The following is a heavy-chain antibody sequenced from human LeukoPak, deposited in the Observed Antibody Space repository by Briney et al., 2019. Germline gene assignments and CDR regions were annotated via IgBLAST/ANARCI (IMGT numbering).Heavy chain of an antibody. Sequence: SETLSLTCAVYGGSFSGYYWSWIRQPPGKGLEWIGEINHSGSTNYNPSLKSRVTISVDTSKNQFSLKLSSVTAADTAVYYCARGGYGDYYYYGMDVWDKGTTVTVSS. CDR1: GGSFSGYY. V-gene: IGHV4-34*01. CDR2: INHSGST. CDR3: ARGGYGDYYYYGMDV. D-gene: IGHD4-17*01. J-gene: IGHJ6*04.